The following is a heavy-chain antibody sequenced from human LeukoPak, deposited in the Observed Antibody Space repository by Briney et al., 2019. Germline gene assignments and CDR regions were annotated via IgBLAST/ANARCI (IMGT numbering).Heavy chain of an antibody. J-gene: IGHJ4*02. CDR1: GFTFSSYS. V-gene: IGHV3-48*01. D-gene: IGHD5-18*01. CDR2: ISSSSSTI. Sequence: PGGSLRLSCAASGFTFSSYSMNWVRHAPGKGLEWVTYISSSSSTIYYAHSVKGRFTISRDNAKNSLYLQMNSLRAEDTAVYYCARDLYGSYGYDYWGQGTLVTVSS. CDR3: ARDLYGSYGYDY.